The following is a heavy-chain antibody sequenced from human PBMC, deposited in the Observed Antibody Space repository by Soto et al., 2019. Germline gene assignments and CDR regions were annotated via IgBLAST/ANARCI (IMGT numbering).Heavy chain of an antibody. Sequence: QVQLVESGGGVVQPGRSLRLSCAASGFTFSNYHIHWVRQAPGGGLEWVTSISHDGSDKYYADSVKGRFTISRDNSKNTLYLQMNSLIAEDTAVYYCASEGPYISTGNGAWDYWGQGTLVTVSS. J-gene: IGHJ4*02. D-gene: IGHD3-3*02. CDR2: ISHDGSDK. CDR1: GFTFSNYH. V-gene: IGHV3-30-3*01. CDR3: ASEGPYISTGNGAWDY.